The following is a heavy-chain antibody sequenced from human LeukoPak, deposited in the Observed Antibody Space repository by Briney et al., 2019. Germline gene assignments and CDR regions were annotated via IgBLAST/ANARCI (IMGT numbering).Heavy chain of an antibody. CDR2: MNPNSGNT. CDR1: GYTVTSYD. V-gene: IGHV1-8*03. D-gene: IGHD1-26*01. CDR3: ARVSGSYSGDNWFDP. J-gene: IGHJ5*02. Sequence: ASVKVSCKASGYTVTSYDINWVRQATGQGLEWMGWMNPNSGNTGYAQKFQGRVTITRNTSISTAYMELSSLRSEDTAVYYCARVSGSYSGDNWFDPWGQGTLVTVSS.